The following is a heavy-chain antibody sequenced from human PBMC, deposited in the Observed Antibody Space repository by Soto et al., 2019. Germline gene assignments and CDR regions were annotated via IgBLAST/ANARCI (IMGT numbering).Heavy chain of an antibody. CDR2: MSYDGNNK. CDR1: GFTFASYA. D-gene: IGHD3-3*02. CDR3: ALGLGPSIQRAFDV. Sequence: QVQLVESGGGVVQPGRSLRLSCAASGFTFASYAFHWVRQAPGKGLEWVAAMSYDGNNKYYADSVKGRLTISRDISKNTLDEPLNSLIPDATAMYYCALGLGPSIQRAFDVWGQWTMVFGSS. V-gene: IGHV3-30-3*01. J-gene: IGHJ3*01.